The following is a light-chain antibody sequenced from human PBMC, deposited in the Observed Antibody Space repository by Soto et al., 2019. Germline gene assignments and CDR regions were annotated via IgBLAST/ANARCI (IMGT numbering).Light chain of an antibody. CDR1: QSVSSSY. CDR3: QQYGSSYT. Sequence: EIVLTQSPGTPSLSPGERATLSCRASQSVSSSYLAWYQQKPGQAPRLLIYGASSRATGIPDRFSGSGSGTDFNLTISRLEPEDFAVYYCQQYGSSYTFGQGTKLEIK. J-gene: IGKJ2*01. CDR2: GAS. V-gene: IGKV3-20*01.